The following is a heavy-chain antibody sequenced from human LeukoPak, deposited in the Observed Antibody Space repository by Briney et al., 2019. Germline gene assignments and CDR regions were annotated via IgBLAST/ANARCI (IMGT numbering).Heavy chain of an antibody. CDR1: GGSFSGYY. J-gene: IGHJ4*02. CDR2: IYYSGST. V-gene: IGHV4-39*01. Sequence: SETLSLTCAVYGGSFSGYYWGWIRQPPGKGLEWIGSIYYSGSTYYNPSLKSRVTISVDTSKNQFSLKLSSVTAADTAVYYCASYRDSSGYYYVLYFDYWGQGTLVTVSS. D-gene: IGHD3-22*01. CDR3: ASYRDSSGYYYVLYFDY.